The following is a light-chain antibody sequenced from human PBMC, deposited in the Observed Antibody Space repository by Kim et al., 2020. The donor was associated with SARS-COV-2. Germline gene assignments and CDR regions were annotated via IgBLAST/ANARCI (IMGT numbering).Light chain of an antibody. CDR3: QQYSSHWT. CDR1: QSIDIL. Sequence: SAAIRNRVPITSRDSQSIDILFALYQQIPGKAPKLLIYQASSLESEVPSRFSGSGSGTEYTLTISSLQPDDFATYNSQQYSSHWTFGQGTKVEIK. J-gene: IGKJ1*01. V-gene: IGKV1-5*03. CDR2: QAS.